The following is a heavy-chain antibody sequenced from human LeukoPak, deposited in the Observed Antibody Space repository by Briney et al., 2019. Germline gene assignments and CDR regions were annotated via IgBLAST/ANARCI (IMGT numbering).Heavy chain of an antibody. Sequence: SGPTLVNPTQTLPLTCTFSGFSLTTTEVGVAWFLHPPGKALGWLALIYWDDDKRYRPSLKSRLSITKDTSKNQVVLTMTNMDPVDTATYYCAHRRDDILTGYSPWGQGTLVTVSS. V-gene: IGHV2-5*02. J-gene: IGHJ5*02. CDR3: AHRRDDILTGYSP. CDR2: IYWDDDK. D-gene: IGHD3-9*01. CDR1: GFSLTTTEVG.